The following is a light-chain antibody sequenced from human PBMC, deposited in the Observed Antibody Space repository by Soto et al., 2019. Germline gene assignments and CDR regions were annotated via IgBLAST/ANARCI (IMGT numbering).Light chain of an antibody. Sequence: EIVLTQSPATLSLSPGERATLSCRASQSVSSYLAWYQQKPGQAPRLLIYDASNRATGIPARFSGSGSGTDFTLPISSLEPEDFAFYYCQQRSNWLFTFGPGTKVDIK. CDR1: QSVSSY. CDR2: DAS. CDR3: QQRSNWLFT. V-gene: IGKV3-11*01. J-gene: IGKJ3*01.